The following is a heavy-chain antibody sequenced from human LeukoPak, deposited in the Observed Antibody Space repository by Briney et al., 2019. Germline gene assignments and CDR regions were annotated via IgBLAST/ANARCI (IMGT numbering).Heavy chain of an antibody. J-gene: IGHJ5*02. CDR1: GASISSYY. Sequence: PSETLSLTCTVSGASISSYYWSWIRQPPGKGLEWIGYIYYRGSTNYNPSLKSRVTISIDTSKNQFSLKLSSVTAADTAVYYCARYAGRYYDSSGSRGNWFDPWGQGTLVTVSS. CDR2: IYYRGST. CDR3: ARYAGRYYDSSGSRGNWFDP. D-gene: IGHD3-22*01. V-gene: IGHV4-59*01.